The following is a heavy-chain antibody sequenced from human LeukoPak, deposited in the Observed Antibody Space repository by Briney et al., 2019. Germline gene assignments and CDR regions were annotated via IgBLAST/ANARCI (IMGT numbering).Heavy chain of an antibody. Sequence: SETLSLTCTVSGYSISSGYYWGWIRQPPGKGLEWIGNIYHSGSTYYNPSLKSRVTISVDKSKNQFSLKLSSVTAAGTAVYYCARDSSPPYYYYYYYMDVWGKGTTVTVSS. CDR3: ARDSSPPYYYYYYYMDV. CDR2: IYHSGST. J-gene: IGHJ6*03. V-gene: IGHV4-38-2*02. CDR1: GYSISSGYY. D-gene: IGHD6-13*01.